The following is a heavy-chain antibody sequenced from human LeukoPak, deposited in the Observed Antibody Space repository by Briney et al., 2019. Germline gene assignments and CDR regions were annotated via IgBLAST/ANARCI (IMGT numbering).Heavy chain of an antibody. CDR2: IYYSGST. V-gene: IGHV4-39*07. D-gene: IGHD2-2*02. CDR3: ARDYRGQVVPAAILGPQNWLDP. J-gene: IGHJ5*02. CDR1: GGSISSSSYY. Sequence: SETLSLTCTVSGGSISSSSYYWGWIRQPPGKGLEWIGSIYYSGSTYYNPSLKSRVTISVDTSKNQFSLKLSSVTAADTAVYYCARDYRGQVVPAAILGPQNWLDPWGQGTLVTVSS.